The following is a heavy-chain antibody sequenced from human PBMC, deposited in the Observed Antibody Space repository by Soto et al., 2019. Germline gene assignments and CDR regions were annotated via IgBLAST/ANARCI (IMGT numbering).Heavy chain of an antibody. V-gene: IGHV3-53*04. J-gene: IGHJ4*02. Sequence: EVQLVESGGGLVQPGGSLRLSCAASGFTVSSNYMSWVRQAPGKGLEWVSVIYSGGSTYYADSVKGRFTISRHNSKNTLYLQMNSLRAEDTAVYYCARTNYDILTGYYNYFDYWGQGTLVTVSS. CDR2: IYSGGST. CDR3: ARTNYDILTGYYNYFDY. CDR1: GFTVSSNY. D-gene: IGHD3-9*01.